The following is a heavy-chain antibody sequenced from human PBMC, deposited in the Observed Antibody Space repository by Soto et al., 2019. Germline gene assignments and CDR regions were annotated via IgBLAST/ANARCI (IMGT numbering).Heavy chain of an antibody. V-gene: IGHV4-34*01. D-gene: IGHD3-10*01. CDR3: ARGVVRRVIIQYTSFFDY. J-gene: IGHJ4*02. CDR1: GESFNGYY. CDR2: INNGGST. Sequence: QVQLQQWRAGLLKPSETLSLTCAVYGESFNGYYWSWIRQPPGRGLEWIGEINNGGSTNYNPSLKSRVTMSVDTSKNQFSLKLSSVTAADTAVYFCARGVVRRVIIQYTSFFDYWGQGTLVSASS.